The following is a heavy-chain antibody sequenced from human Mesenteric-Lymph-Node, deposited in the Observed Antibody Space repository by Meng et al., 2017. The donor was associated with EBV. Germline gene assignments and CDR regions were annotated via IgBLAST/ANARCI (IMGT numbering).Heavy chain of an antibody. CDR1: GGSISSYY. V-gene: IGHV4-59*12. CDR3: ARLPPTTGYGTARSY. CDR2: IYYSGST. J-gene: IGHJ4*02. D-gene: IGHD6-13*01. Sequence: QVQLQESGPGLVKPSETLSLTCTVSGGSISSYYWSWIRQPPGKGLEWIGYIYYSGSTNYNPSLKSRVTISVDTSKNQFSLNLSYVTAADTAVYYCARLPPTTGYGTARSYWGQGTLVTVSS.